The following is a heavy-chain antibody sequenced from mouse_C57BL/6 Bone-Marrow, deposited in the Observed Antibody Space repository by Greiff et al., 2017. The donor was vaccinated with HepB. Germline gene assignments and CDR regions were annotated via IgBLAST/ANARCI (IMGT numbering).Heavy chain of an antibody. V-gene: IGHV10-3*01. CDR2: IRSKSSNYAT. CDR1: GFTFNTYA. Sequence: EVQVVESGGGLVQPKGSLKLSCAASGFTFNTYAMHWVRQAPGKGLEWVARIRSKSSNYATYYADSVKDRFTISRDDSQSMLYLQMNNLKTEDTAMYYCVREKGYYARYWYFDVWGTGTTVTVSS. CDR3: VREKGYYARYWYFDV. J-gene: IGHJ1*03. D-gene: IGHD1-1*01.